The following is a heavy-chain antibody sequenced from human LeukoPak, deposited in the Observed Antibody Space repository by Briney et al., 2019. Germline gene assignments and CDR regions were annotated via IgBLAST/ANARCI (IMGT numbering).Heavy chain of an antibody. D-gene: IGHD6-19*01. Sequence: SVKVSCKASGGTFSSYTISWVRQAPGQGLECMGRIIPILGIANYAQKFQGRVTITADKSTSTAYMELSSLRSEDTAVYYCADGYSSGQYAFDIWGQGTMVTVSS. CDR1: GGTFSSYT. J-gene: IGHJ3*02. CDR3: ADGYSSGQYAFDI. CDR2: IIPILGIA. V-gene: IGHV1-69*02.